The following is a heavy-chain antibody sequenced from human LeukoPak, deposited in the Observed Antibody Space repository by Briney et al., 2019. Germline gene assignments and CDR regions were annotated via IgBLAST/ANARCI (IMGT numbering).Heavy chain of an antibody. Sequence: GGSLRLSCAASGFTFSSYAMSWVRQAPGKGLEWVAVISYDGSNKYYADSVKGRFTISRDNSKNTLYLQMNSLRAEDTAVYYCLAPTVTTAWASWGQGTLVTVSS. CDR1: GFTFSSYA. CDR2: ISYDGSNK. CDR3: LAPTVTTAWAS. D-gene: IGHD4-17*01. J-gene: IGHJ4*02. V-gene: IGHV3-30*04.